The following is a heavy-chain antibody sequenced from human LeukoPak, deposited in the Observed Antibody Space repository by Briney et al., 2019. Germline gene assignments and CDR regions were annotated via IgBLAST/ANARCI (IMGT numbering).Heavy chain of an antibody. D-gene: IGHD6-19*01. V-gene: IGHV4-39*01. CDR1: GGSISSGSYY. Sequence: PSETLSLTCTVSGGSISSGSYYWGWIRQPPGKGLEWIGSIHFSGANYYNPSLKSRVTISVDTSKNQLSLTLSSLTAADTAVYYCARQDSSGWYGSFDYWGQGILVTVSS. CDR2: IHFSGAN. J-gene: IGHJ4*02. CDR3: ARQDSSGWYGSFDY.